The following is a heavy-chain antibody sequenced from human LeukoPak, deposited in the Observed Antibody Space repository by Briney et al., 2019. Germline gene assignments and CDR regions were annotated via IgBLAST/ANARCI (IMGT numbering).Heavy chain of an antibody. CDR3: ANVAKGRYFFNYMDA. CDR1: GDSTNTYG. V-gene: IGHV1-18*04. CDR2: ISPYSAYT. J-gene: IGHJ6*03. Sequence: ASVTVSFTASGDSTNTYGVAWVRQAPGQGLERIGWISPYSAYTKYADALQGRVTMTTDTSTTTSYMELRSLRSDDTAVYFCANVAKGRYFFNYMDAWGKGTTVTVS.